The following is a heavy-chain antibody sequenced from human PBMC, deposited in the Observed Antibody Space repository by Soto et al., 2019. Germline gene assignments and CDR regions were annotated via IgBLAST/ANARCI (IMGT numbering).Heavy chain of an antibody. J-gene: IGHJ4*02. CDR1: GGSVSSGFS. V-gene: IGHV4-61*01. D-gene: IGHD3-16*01. CDR2: ISYIGST. Sequence: SETLSLTCTVSGGSVSSGFSWSWVRQPPGKALEWIGHISYIGSTNYNPSLKSRVTIPVDTSKNQFSLKLSSVTAAGTSVFYCTTVARFGKNQGLTFWGQGAPVTVSS. CDR3: TTVARFGKNQGLTF.